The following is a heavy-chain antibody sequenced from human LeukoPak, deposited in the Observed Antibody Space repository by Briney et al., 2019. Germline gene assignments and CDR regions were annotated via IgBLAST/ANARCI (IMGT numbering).Heavy chain of an antibody. V-gene: IGHV3-53*01. D-gene: IGHD5-12*01. CDR2: IYSGGST. CDR3: ARFLRWLHYFDY. CDR1: GFTVSSNY. J-gene: IGHJ4*02. Sequence: GGSLRLSCAASGFTVSSNYMSWVRQAPGKGLEWVSVIYSGGSTYYADSVKGRFTISRDNSKNTLYLQMNSLRAEDTAVYYCARFLRWLHYFDYWGQGTLVTVSS.